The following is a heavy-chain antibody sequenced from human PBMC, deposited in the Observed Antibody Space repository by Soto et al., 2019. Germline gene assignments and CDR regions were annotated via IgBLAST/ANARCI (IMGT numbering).Heavy chain of an antibody. CDR3: ASLLFLRPGAAAGVKPFDAFDI. CDR2: IIPIFGTA. CDR1: GGTFSSYA. V-gene: IGHV1-69*13. J-gene: IGHJ3*02. Sequence: GASVKVSCKASGGTFSSYAISWVRQAPGQGLEWMGGIIPIFGTANYAQKFQGRVTITADESTSTAYMELSSLRSEDTAVYYCASLLFLRPGAAAGVKPFDAFDIWGQGTMVTVSS. D-gene: IGHD6-13*01.